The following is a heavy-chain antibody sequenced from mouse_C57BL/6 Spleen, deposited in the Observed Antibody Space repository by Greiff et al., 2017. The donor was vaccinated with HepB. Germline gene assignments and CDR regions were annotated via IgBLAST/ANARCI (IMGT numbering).Heavy chain of an antibody. Sequence: QVQLQQSGPELVKPGASVKISCKASGYAFSSSWMNWVKQRPGKCLEWIGRIYPGDGDTNYNGKFKGKATLTADKSSSTAYMQLSSLTSEDSAVYFCARRGLGGFAYWGQGTLVTVSA. CDR2: IYPGDGDT. CDR3: ARRGLGGFAY. V-gene: IGHV1-82*01. CDR1: GYAFSSSW. J-gene: IGHJ3*01. D-gene: IGHD2-4*01.